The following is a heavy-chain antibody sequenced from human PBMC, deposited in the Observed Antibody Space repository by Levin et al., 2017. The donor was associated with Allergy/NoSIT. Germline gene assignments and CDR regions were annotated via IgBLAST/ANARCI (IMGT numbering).Heavy chain of an antibody. J-gene: IGHJ3*02. CDR3: ARVPLYGSSTSCPDDAFDI. CDR2: INAGNGNT. CDR1: GYTFTSYA. D-gene: IGHD2-2*01. Sequence: ASVKVSCKASGYTFTSYAMHWVRQAPGQRLEWMGWINAGNGNTKYSQKFQGRVTITRDTSASTAYMELSSLRSEDTAVYYCARVPLYGSSTSCPDDAFDIWGQGTMVTVSS. V-gene: IGHV1-3*01.